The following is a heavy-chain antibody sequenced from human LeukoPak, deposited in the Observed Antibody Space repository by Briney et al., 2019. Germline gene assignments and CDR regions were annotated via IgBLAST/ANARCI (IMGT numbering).Heavy chain of an antibody. CDR3: AKDLDGSLLY. J-gene: IGHJ4*02. V-gene: IGHV3-23*01. Sequence: GGSLRLSCAASGFTFSSYAMNWVRQAPGKGLEWVSGISGSSGTTYYADSVKGRFTISRDNSRNTLFLQMISLRAEDTAIYYCAKDLDGSLLYWGQGTLVTVSS. D-gene: IGHD1-26*01. CDR1: GFTFSSYA. CDR2: ISGSSGTT.